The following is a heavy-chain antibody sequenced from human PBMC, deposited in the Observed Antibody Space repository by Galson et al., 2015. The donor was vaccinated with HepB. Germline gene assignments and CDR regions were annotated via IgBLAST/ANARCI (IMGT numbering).Heavy chain of an antibody. CDR1: GGSISSSTYF. CDR3: ARFKGLGDPRYYFDF. Sequence: ETLSLTCSVSGGSISSSTYFWGWIRQPPGRGMEWIGNIYYSGNSYYNPSLKSRVTISVDTSKSQFSLRLSSVTAADTAIYYCARFKGLGDPRYYFDFWGQGTLVTVSS. CDR2: IYYSGNS. V-gene: IGHV4-39*01. D-gene: IGHD4-17*01. J-gene: IGHJ4*02.